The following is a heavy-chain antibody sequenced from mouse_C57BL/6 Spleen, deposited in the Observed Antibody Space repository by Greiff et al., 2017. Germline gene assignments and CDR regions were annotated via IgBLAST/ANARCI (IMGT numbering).Heavy chain of an antibody. CDR3: ARGPTVVAHFDY. J-gene: IGHJ2*01. D-gene: IGHD1-1*01. V-gene: IGHV1-76*01. CDR1: GYTFTDYY. CDR2: IYPGSGNT. Sequence: QVQLKESGAELVRPGASVKLSCKASGYTFTDYYINWVKQRPGQGLEWIARIYPGSGNTYYNEKFKGKATLTAEKSSSTAYMQLSSLTSEDSAVYFCARGPTVVAHFDYWGQGTTLTVSS.